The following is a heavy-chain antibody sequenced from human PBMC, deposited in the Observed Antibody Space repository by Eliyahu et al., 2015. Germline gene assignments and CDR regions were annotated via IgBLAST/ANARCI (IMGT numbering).Heavy chain of an antibody. D-gene: IGHD2-15*01. V-gene: IGHV3-30*18. CDR2: ISNDGSNK. Sequence: QVQLVESGGGVVQPGRSLRLSCAAXGFXXGTXXXGMXWVRQAPGKGLEWVAVISNDGSNKYYVDSVKGRFTISRDNSKNTLYLQMNSLRAEDTAVYYCAKNVYYCSGGGCFLDYWGQGTLVTVSS. CDR1: GFXXGTXXXG. J-gene: IGHJ4*02. CDR3: AKNVYYCSGGGCFLDY.